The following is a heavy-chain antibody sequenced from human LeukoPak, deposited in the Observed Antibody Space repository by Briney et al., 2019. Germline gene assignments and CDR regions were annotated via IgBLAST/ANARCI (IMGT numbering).Heavy chain of an antibody. Sequence: GGSLRLSCAASGFTFSSYWMHWVRQAPGKGLVWVSRINSDGSSTSYADSVKGRFTISRDNAKNTLYLLMNSLRAEDTAVYYCAIWSYYDAFDIRGQGTMVTVSS. D-gene: IGHD1-26*01. V-gene: IGHV3-74*01. CDR2: INSDGSST. CDR3: AIWSYYDAFDI. CDR1: GFTFSSYW. J-gene: IGHJ3*02.